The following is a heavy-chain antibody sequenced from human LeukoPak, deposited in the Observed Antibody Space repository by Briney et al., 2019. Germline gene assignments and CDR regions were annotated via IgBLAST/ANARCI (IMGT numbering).Heavy chain of an antibody. CDR2: ISGSGGNT. CDR3: AKTYSSGYFFDAFDI. V-gene: IGHV3-23*01. D-gene: IGHD3-22*01. CDR1: GFTFSSYA. Sequence: GGSLRLSCAASGFTFSSYAMSWVRHAPGKGLEWLSVISGSGGNTYYPHSVKGHFTITRDNSKNTLYLQMNSLRAEDTAVYYCAKTYSSGYFFDAFDIWGQGTMVTVS. J-gene: IGHJ3*02.